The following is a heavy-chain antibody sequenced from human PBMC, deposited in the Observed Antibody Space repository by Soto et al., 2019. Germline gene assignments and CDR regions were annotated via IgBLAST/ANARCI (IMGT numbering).Heavy chain of an antibody. CDR3: ARGDRGAFDL. CDR2: IHSDGSST. D-gene: IGHD2-21*02. J-gene: IGHJ3*01. V-gene: IGHV3-74*01. Sequence: EVQLVESEGGLVQPGGSLRLSCAASGFTFSYYWMHWVRQAPGQGLVWVSRIHSDGSSTTYADSVKGRFTISRDNAKNTLSLQRNSLRAEDTAVYYCARGDRGAFDLWGQGTMVTVSS. CDR1: GFTFSYYW.